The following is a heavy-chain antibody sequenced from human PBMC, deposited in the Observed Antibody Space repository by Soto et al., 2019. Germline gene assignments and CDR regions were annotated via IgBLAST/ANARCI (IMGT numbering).Heavy chain of an antibody. V-gene: IGHV3-23*01. CDR1: GFTFISYA. Sequence: SGGALRLSCAAFGFTFISYALSWVRQAPEKGLEWVSAISDSGTRTYYADSVNGRFTISRDYSKNTVFLQMNSLRTEDTAIYYCAKTLPKSGSAPYYFTLDVWGQGTTVTVSS. D-gene: IGHD3-10*01. J-gene: IGHJ6*02. CDR3: AKTLPKSGSAPYYFTLDV. CDR2: ISDSGTRT.